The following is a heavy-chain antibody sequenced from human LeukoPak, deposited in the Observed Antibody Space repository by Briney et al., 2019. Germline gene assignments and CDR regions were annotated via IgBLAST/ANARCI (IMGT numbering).Heavy chain of an antibody. CDR1: GYTFTGYK. CDR2: ISPNSGSA. D-gene: IGHD4-17*01. CDR3: AIVGEALDY. J-gene: IGHJ4*02. Sequence: ASVKVSCKASGYTFTGYKMHWVRQAPGQGLEWMGWISPNSGSADYAQNFQGRVTLTRDTSISTAYTEVTTLRSDDTAVYYCAIVGEALDYWGQGTLVTVSS. V-gene: IGHV1-2*02.